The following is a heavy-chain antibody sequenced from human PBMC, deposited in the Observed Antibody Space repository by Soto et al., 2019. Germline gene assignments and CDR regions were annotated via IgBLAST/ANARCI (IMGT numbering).Heavy chain of an antibody. J-gene: IGHJ4*02. CDR2: IYYSGST. D-gene: IGHD3-22*01. V-gene: IGHV4-31*03. CDR3: AGVGEGLRNTYYYDSSGYYQYYFDY. CDR1: GGSISSGGYY. Sequence: SETLSLTCTVSGGSISSGGYYWRWIRQHPGKGLEWIGYIYYSGSTYYNPSLKSRVTISVDTSKNQFSLKLSSVTAADTAVYYCAGVGEGLRNTYYYDSSGYYQYYFDYWGQGTLVTVSS.